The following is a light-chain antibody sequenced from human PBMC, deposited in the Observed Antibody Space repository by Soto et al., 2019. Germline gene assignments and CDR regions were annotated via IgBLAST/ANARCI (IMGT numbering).Light chain of an antibody. Sequence: DIVMTQSPDSLAVSLGERATINCKSSQSVLYSSNNKNDLGWYQQKPGQAPRLLIYGASSRATGIPDRFSGSGSGTDFTLTISRLEPEDFAVYYCQQYGSSPRTFGQGTKVEIK. V-gene: IGKV4-1*01. CDR2: GAS. CDR3: QQYGSSPRT. CDR1: QSVLYSSNNKND. J-gene: IGKJ1*01.